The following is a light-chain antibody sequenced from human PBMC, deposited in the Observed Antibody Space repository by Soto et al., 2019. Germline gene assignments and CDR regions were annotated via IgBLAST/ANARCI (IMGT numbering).Light chain of an antibody. J-gene: IGLJ3*02. Sequence: QSALTQPASVSGSPGQSITISCTGTSSDVGGYNYVSWYQQHPGKAPKLMINYVSNRPSGVSNRFSGSKSGNMASLTISGLQAEDEAAYYCTSYTSSGIWVFGGGTKLTVL. CDR2: YVS. V-gene: IGLV2-14*01. CDR3: TSYTSSGIWV. CDR1: SSDVGGYNY.